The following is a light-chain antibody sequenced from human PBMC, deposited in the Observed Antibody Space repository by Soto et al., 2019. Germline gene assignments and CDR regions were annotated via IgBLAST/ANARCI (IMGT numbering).Light chain of an antibody. V-gene: IGLV2-14*01. CDR3: SSYTSSSTLYV. CDR1: SSDVGDYNY. Sequence: QSALTQPASVSGSPGQSITISCTGTSSDVGDYNYVSWYQHHPGKAPKLMIYEVSNRPSGVSNRFSGSKSGNTASLTISGLQAEDEGDYYCSSYTSSSTLYVFGSGTQLTVL. CDR2: EVS. J-gene: IGLJ1*01.